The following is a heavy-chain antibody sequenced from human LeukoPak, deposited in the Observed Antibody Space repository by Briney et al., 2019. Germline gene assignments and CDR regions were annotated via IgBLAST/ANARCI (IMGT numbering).Heavy chain of an antibody. D-gene: IGHD2-2*01. CDR1: GFTFSSYA. J-gene: IGHJ6*02. Sequence: GGSLRLSCAASGFTFSSYAMSWVRQAPGKGLEWVSAISGSGGSTYYADSVKGRFTISRDNAKNSLYLQMNSLRAEDTAVYYCARGPGHYGMDVWGQGTTVTVSS. CDR3: ARGPGHYGMDV. V-gene: IGHV3-23*01. CDR2: ISGSGGST.